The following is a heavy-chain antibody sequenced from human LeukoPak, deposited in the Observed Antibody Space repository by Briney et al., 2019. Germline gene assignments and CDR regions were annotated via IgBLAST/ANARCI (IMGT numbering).Heavy chain of an antibody. Sequence: GGSLRLSCAASGFTFSNYWMSWVRQAPGKGLEWVANIKQDGSETYYVDSMKGRFTISRDNAKNSLYLQMNSLRAEDTAVYYCAREKFDYWGQGTLVTVSS. V-gene: IGHV3-7*03. J-gene: IGHJ4*02. CDR1: GFTFSNYW. CDR2: IKQDGSET. CDR3: AREKFDY.